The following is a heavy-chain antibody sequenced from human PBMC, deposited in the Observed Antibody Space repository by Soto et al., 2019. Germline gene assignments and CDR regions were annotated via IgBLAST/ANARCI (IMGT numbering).Heavy chain of an antibody. CDR1: GFTFSSYG. CDR3: ARDLSWGSNWYYYMDV. CDR2: IWYDGSNK. Sequence: PGGSLRLSCAACGFTFSSYGMHGVRQAPGKGLEWVAVIWYDGSNKYYADSVKGRFTVSRDNARNSLYLQMNSLRAEDTAVYYCARDLSWGSNWYYYMDVWGKGTTVTVSS. J-gene: IGHJ6*03. V-gene: IGHV3-33*01. D-gene: IGHD7-27*01.